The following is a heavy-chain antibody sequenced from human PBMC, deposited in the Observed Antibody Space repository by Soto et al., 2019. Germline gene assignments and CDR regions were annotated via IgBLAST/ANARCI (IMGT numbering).Heavy chain of an antibody. CDR1: GYTFTSYG. Sequence: ASVKVSCKASGYTFTSYGISWVRQAPGQGLEWMGWISAYNGNTNYAQKLQGRVTMTTDTSTSTAYMELRSLRSEDTAVYYCACYYDRSQRFDPWGQGTLVTVSS. V-gene: IGHV1-18*04. D-gene: IGHD3-22*01. CDR3: ACYYDRSQRFDP. CDR2: ISAYNGNT. J-gene: IGHJ5*02.